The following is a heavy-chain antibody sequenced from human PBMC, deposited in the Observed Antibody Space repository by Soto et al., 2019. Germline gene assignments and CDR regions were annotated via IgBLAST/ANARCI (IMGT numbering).Heavy chain of an antibody. V-gene: IGHV1-69*13. CDR2: IIPIFGTA. D-gene: IGHD2-8*01. Sequence: ASVKVSCKASGGTFSSYAISWVRQAPGQGLEWMGGIIPIFGTANYAQKFQGRVTITADESTSTAYMELSSLRSEDTAVYYCARVSGRDGYNGVEYWGQGTLVTVSS. CDR3: ARVSGRDGYNGVEY. CDR1: GGTFSSYA. J-gene: IGHJ4*02.